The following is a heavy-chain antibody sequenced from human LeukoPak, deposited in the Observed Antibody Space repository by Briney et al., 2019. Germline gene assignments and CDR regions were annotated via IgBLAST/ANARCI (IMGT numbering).Heavy chain of an antibody. CDR3: ARGLHDRSWYGAH. Sequence: GGSLRLSCAASGFTFSDYTMQWVRQAPGKGREWVALLPPDGSYQYYADSLKGRFTISRDNFKNALYLQMNSLRPEDTAVYYCARGLHDRSWYGAHWGQGTLLSVSS. CDR1: GFTFSDYT. J-gene: IGHJ4*02. D-gene: IGHD6-13*01. CDR2: LPPDGSYQ. V-gene: IGHV3-30*04.